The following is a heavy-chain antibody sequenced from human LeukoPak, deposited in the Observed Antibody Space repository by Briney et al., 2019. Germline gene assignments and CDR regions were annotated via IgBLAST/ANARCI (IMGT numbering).Heavy chain of an antibody. J-gene: IGHJ4*02. D-gene: IGHD3-3*01. Sequence: SGGSLRLSCEASGVTFRSYWMSWVRQAPGKGLEWVDNIKEDGSEKYYVDSVKGQFTDSRDNAKNAQYLQMNSLRAEDTAAYYCARELSSSDFWLWGQGTLVTVSS. CDR1: GVTFRSYW. V-gene: IGHV3-7*01. CDR3: ARELSSSDFWL. CDR2: IKEDGSEK.